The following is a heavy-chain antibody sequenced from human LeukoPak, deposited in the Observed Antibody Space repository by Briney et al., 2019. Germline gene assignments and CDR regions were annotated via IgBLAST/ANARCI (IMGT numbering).Heavy chain of an antibody. Sequence: SETLSLTCTVSGGSISSGGSYWSWIRQHPGKGLEWFGYIYYSGSTYYNPSLKSRVTISEDTSKNQFSLKLSSVTAADTAVYYCARDRSGSGPYGMDVWGQGTTVTVSS. CDR3: ARDRSGSGPYGMDV. J-gene: IGHJ6*02. V-gene: IGHV4-31*03. D-gene: IGHD3-10*01. CDR1: GGSISSGGSY. CDR2: IYYSGST.